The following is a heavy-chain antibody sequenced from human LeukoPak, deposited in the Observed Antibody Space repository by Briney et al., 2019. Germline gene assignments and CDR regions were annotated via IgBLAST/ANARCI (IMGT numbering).Heavy chain of an antibody. D-gene: IGHD1-26*01. CDR2: FDPEDGET. CDR3: ARSPFIRWDPYYYYYMDV. J-gene: IGHJ6*03. V-gene: IGHV1-24*01. Sequence: ASVKVSCKVSGYTLTELSMHWVRQAPGKGLEWMGGFDPEDGETIYAQKFQGRVTMTEDTSTDTAYMELSSLRSEDTAVYYCARSPFIRWDPYYYYYMDVWGKGTTVTVSS. CDR1: GYTLTELS.